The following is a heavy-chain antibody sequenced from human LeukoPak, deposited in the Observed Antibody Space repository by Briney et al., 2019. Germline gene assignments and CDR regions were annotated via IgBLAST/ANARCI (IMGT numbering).Heavy chain of an antibody. D-gene: IGHD4-23*01. CDR2: IASDGSST. J-gene: IGHJ4*02. CDR1: GFTFSSYW. CDR3: ARGRPHGNDY. V-gene: IGHV3-74*01. Sequence: GGSLRLSCAASGFTFSSYWMNWVRQAPGKGLVWVSRIASDGSSTTYADSVKGRFSISRDNAKNTLYLQMNSLRVEDTSVYYCARGRPHGNDYWGQGILVTVSS.